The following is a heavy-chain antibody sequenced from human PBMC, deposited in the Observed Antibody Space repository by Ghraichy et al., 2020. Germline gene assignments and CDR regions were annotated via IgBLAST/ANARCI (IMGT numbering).Heavy chain of an antibody. D-gene: IGHD1-1*01. J-gene: IGHJ4*02. CDR3: AKDLALYNWNDGDYFDY. CDR1: GFTFSSYA. V-gene: IGHV3-23*01. CDR2: ISGSGGST. Sequence: GESLNISCAASGFTFSSYAMSWVRQAPGKGLEWVSAISGSGGSTYYADSVKGRFTISRDNSKNTLYLQMNSLRAEDTAVYYCAKDLALYNWNDGDYFDYWGQGTLVTVSS.